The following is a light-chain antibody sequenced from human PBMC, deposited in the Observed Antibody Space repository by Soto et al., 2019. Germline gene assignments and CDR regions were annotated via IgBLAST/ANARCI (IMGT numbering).Light chain of an antibody. V-gene: IGKV3-15*01. CDR2: RAS. Sequence: IVMTQSPATLSVSPGESATLSCRASQNIYYNVAWYQHRPGQAPRLLIYRASTRATGVPARFSGSGSGIEFTLTISSLQFEDFTVYSCLQYHNLWAFGQGTKVDIK. CDR3: LQYHNLWA. CDR1: QNIYYN. J-gene: IGKJ1*01.